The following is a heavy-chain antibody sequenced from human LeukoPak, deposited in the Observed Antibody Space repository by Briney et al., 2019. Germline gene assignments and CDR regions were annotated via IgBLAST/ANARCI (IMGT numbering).Heavy chain of an antibody. Sequence: SVKVSCKASGGTFISYAISWVRQAPGQGLEWMGRIIAIFGTANYAQKFQGRVTITTDESTSTAYMELSSLRSEDTAVYYCARGTRRYCSGGSCYSGWGQGTLVTVSS. CDR1: GGTFISYA. V-gene: IGHV1-69*05. J-gene: IGHJ4*02. CDR3: ARGTRRYCSGGSCYSG. D-gene: IGHD2-15*01. CDR2: IIAIFGTA.